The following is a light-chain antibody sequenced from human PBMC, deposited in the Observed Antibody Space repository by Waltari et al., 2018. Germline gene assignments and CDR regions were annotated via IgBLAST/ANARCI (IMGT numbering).Light chain of an antibody. CDR3: LQEYNYPWT. CDR1: QGIRND. CDR2: AAT. J-gene: IGKJ1*01. Sequence: AIQMTQSPSSLSASVGDRITIACRASQGIRNDLGWYQQKPGEAPNLLIYAATTLQGAVPSRFSGSGSDTNFNLTISSLQPEDFATYYCLQEYNYPWTFGQGTKVEIE. V-gene: IGKV1-6*02.